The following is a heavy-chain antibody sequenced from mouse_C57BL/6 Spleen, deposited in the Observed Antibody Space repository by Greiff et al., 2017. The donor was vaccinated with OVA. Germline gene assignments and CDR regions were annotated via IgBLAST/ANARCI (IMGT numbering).Heavy chain of an antibody. CDR3: ASPLHYDYDPYAMDY. V-gene: IGHV1-53*01. J-gene: IGHJ4*01. Sequence: VQLQQPGTELVKPGASVKLSCKASGYTFTSYWMHWVKQRPGQGLEWIGNINPSNGGTNYNEKFKSKATLTVDKSSSTAYMQLSSLTSEDSAVYDCASPLHYDYDPYAMDYWGQGTSVTVSS. D-gene: IGHD2-4*01. CDR1: GYTFTSYW. CDR2: INPSNGGT.